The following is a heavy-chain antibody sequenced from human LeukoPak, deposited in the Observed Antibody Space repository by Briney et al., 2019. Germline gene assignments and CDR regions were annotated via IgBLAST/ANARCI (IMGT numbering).Heavy chain of an antibody. J-gene: IGHJ4*02. CDR2: INPSDGYT. Sequence: GASVKVSSKASGYTFTTFGINWVRQAPGQGLEWMGWINPSDGYTNSAQTLQGRLTMTTHTPTSTAYMELRSLTSDDTAVYYCATWRGPGWTADSVDWGQGTLVTVSS. CDR1: GYTFTTFG. CDR3: ATWRGPGWTADSVD. V-gene: IGHV1-18*01. D-gene: IGHD5/OR15-5a*01.